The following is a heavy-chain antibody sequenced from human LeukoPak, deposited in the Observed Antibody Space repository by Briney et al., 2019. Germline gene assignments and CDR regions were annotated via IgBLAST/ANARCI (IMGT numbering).Heavy chain of an antibody. CDR3: ARGSGTYYYDSGGYLNWFDP. J-gene: IGHJ5*02. Sequence: SETLSLTCTVSGGSISSSGYYWGWIRQPPGKGLEWIGTVYYTGSTYYNPSLKSRVTISEDTSRNQFSLKLNSVTAANTAVYYCARGSGTYYYDSGGYLNWFDPWGQGILVTVSS. V-gene: IGHV4-39*01. D-gene: IGHD3-22*01. CDR2: VYYTGST. CDR1: GGSISSSGYY.